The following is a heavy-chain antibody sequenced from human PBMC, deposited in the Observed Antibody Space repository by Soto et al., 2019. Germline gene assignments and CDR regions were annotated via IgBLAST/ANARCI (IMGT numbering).Heavy chain of an antibody. CDR3: ARSDCSSTSCYRVPFDY. J-gene: IGHJ4*02. Sequence: LRLSCAASGFTFSSYWMHWVRQAPGKGLVWVSRINSDGSSTSYADSVKGRFTISRDNAKNTLYLQMNSLRAEDTAVYYCARSDCSSTSCYRVPFDYWGQGTLVTVSS. D-gene: IGHD2-2*01. V-gene: IGHV3-74*01. CDR2: INSDGSST. CDR1: GFTFSSYW.